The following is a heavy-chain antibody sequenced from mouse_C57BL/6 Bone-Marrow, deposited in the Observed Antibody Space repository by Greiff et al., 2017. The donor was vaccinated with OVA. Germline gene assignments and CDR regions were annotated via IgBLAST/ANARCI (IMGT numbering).Heavy chain of an antibody. Sequence: EVMLVESGGDLVKPGGSLKLSCAASGFTFSSYGMSWVRQTPDKRLEWVATISSGGSYTYYPDSVKGRFTISRDHAKHTLYLQISRLQYEDTAMYYCARHGPIGYAIDYWGQGTSVTVSS. CDR1: GFTFSSYG. D-gene: IGHD6-5*01. CDR3: ARHGPIGYAIDY. V-gene: IGHV5-6*01. CDR2: ISSGGSYT. J-gene: IGHJ4*01.